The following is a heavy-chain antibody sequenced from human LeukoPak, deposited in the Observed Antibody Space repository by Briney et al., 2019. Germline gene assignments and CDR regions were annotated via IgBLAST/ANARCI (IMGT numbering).Heavy chain of an antibody. J-gene: IGHJ3*02. CDR1: GFTFSSFV. CDR2: ISSKGHST. CDR3: VVRWGLRDAFDI. Sequence: GGSLRLSCSASGFTFSSFVMHWVRQAPGKGLEYVSAISSKGHSTYYADSVKGRFTISRDNSKNRLYLQMSSLRAEDTAVYYCVVRWGLRDAFDIWGQGTMVTVPS. V-gene: IGHV3-64D*06. D-gene: IGHD1-26*01.